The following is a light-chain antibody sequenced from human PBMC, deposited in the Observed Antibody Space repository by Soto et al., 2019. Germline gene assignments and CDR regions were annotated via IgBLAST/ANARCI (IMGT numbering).Light chain of an antibody. Sequence: EIVLTQSPATLSLSPGERATLSCRASQSVRSYLAWYQQKPGQAPRLLIHDASSRATGIPARFSGRGSGTDFTLTISSLEPEDFAVYYCQQRTNWPSSTFGQGTRLEIK. CDR2: DAS. J-gene: IGKJ5*01. CDR1: QSVRSY. CDR3: QQRTNWPSST. V-gene: IGKV3-11*01.